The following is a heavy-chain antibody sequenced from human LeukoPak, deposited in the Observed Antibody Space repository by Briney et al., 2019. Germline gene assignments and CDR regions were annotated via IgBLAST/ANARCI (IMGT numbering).Heavy chain of an antibody. Sequence: SVKVSCKASGGTFSSYAISWVRQAPGQGLEWMGGIIPMFGTANYAQKFQGRVTITADESTSTAYMELRSLRSDDTAVYYCARAGAYSSGWYKDYWGQGTLVTVSS. J-gene: IGHJ4*02. V-gene: IGHV1-69*13. CDR2: IIPMFGTA. D-gene: IGHD6-19*01. CDR3: ARAGAYSSGWYKDY. CDR1: GGTFSSYA.